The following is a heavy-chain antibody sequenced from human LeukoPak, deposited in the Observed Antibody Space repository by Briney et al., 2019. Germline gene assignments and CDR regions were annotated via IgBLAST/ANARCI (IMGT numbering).Heavy chain of an antibody. Sequence: SQTLSLTCAISGDSVSSNSAAWNWIRQSPSRGLEWLGRTYYRSKWYNDYAVSVKSRITINPDTSKNQFSLQLNSVTPEDTAVYYCARGNGRVAMVMCYFDYWGQGTLVTVSS. V-gene: IGHV6-1*01. CDR2: TYYRSKWYN. J-gene: IGHJ4*02. D-gene: IGHD5-18*01. CDR1: GDSVSSNSAA. CDR3: ARGNGRVAMVMCYFDY.